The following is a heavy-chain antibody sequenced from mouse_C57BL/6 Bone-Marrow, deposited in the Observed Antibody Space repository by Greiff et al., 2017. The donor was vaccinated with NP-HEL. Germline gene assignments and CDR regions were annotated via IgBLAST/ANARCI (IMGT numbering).Heavy chain of an antibody. D-gene: IGHD1-1*01. CDR1: GFTFSDYG. CDR2: ISSGSSTI. V-gene: IGHV5-17*01. CDR3: ARSYYYGSSLDY. J-gene: IGHJ2*01. Sequence: EVMLVESGGGLVKPGGSLKLSCAASGFTFSDYGMHWVRQAPEKGLEWVAYISSGSSTIYYADTVKGRFTISSDNAKNTLFLQMTSLRSEDTAMYYWARSYYYGSSLDYWGQGTTLTVSS.